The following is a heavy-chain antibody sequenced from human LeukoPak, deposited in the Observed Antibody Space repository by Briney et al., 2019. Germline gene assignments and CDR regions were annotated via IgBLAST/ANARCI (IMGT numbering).Heavy chain of an antibody. D-gene: IGHD3-16*01. CDR2: LRGDGET. Sequence: GGSLRLSCAASGFIFSNYAMSWVRQAPARGLEWVSSLRGDGETFYADSVKGRFTLSRDDARNKVYLQLSNARVEDSAVYYCVKASWVSTADAVLWGQGTLVTVYS. J-gene: IGHJ4*02. V-gene: IGHV3-23*01. CDR3: VKASWVSTADAVL. CDR1: GFIFSNYA.